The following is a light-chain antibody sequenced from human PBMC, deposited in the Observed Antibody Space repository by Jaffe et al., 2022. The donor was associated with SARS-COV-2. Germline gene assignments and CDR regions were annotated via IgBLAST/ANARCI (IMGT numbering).Light chain of an antibody. V-gene: IGLV6-57*01. CDR2: TNN. CDR1: SGSIAANY. Sequence: NFMLTQPHSVSESPGKTVIISCTRSSGSIAANYVQWYQQRPGSSPTTVIYTNNQRPSGVPDRFSGSIDRSSNSASLTISGLKTEDEADYYCQSSDTNNVVVFGGGTKLTVL. J-gene: IGLJ3*02. CDR3: QSSDTNNVVV.